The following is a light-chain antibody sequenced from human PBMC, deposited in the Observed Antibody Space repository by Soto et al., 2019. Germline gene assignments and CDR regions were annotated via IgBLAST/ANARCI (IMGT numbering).Light chain of an antibody. CDR2: NVY. J-gene: IGLJ1*01. CDR1: SSDVGAYNF. V-gene: IGLV2-14*03. CDR3: SAYTVSRTYV. Sequence: QSSLNQPASFSGSPGQSITISCTGTSSDVGAYNFVSWHQQHPGKAPKLMIYNVYDRPSGISYRFSGSKSGNTASLTISGLQGEDEADYYCSAYTVSRTYVFGTGTKVTVL.